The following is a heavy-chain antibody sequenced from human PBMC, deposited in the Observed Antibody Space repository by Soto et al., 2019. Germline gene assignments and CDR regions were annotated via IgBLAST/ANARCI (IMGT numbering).Heavy chain of an antibody. D-gene: IGHD3-22*01. V-gene: IGHV4-4*07. CDR3: VRATYFSDSSGYTRCFDY. CDR1: GGSISNYY. Sequence: SETLSLTCTVSGGSISNYYWTWIRQPAGKGLEWIGRIYSSGSTNYNSSLKSRVTMSVDTSKNQFSLKLTSVTAADTAVYYCVRATYFSDSSGYTRCFDYWGQGTLVTVSS. J-gene: IGHJ4*02. CDR2: IYSSGST.